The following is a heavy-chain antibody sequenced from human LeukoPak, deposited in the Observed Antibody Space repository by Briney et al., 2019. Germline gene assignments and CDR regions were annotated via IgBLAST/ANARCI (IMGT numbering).Heavy chain of an antibody. D-gene: IGHD3-10*01. Sequence: GGSLILSCAASGFTFSSYEMNWVRQAPGKGLEWVSYISSSGSTIYYADSVKGRFTISRDNAKNSLYPQMNSLRAEDTAVYYCARDRGVLYYWGQGTLVTVSS. CDR2: ISSSGSTI. CDR1: GFTFSSYE. CDR3: ARDRGVLYY. J-gene: IGHJ4*02. V-gene: IGHV3-48*03.